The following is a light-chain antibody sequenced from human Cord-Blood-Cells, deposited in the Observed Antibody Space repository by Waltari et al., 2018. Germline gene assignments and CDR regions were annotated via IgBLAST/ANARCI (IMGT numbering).Light chain of an antibody. V-gene: IGKV2-28*01. J-gene: IGKJ1*01. CDR2: LCS. Sequence: IVMTQSPLSMPVTPGEPASISCRSRQCLLHSNGYNHLDVYLQKPGQSPQHLIYLCSNRACCVPDRFIGSGSGTDVTLKNSRVEAEDVGVYYCMQALQTPPWTFGQGTKVEIK. CDR3: MQALQTPPWT. CDR1: QCLLHSNGYNH.